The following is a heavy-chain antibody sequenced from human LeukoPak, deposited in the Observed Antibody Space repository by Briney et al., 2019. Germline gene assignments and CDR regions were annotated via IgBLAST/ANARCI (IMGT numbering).Heavy chain of an antibody. J-gene: IGHJ3*02. D-gene: IGHD3-16*01. CDR3: ARYGLRHDAFDI. Sequence: MPSETLSLTCTVSGGSISGSSYYWGWIRQPPGKGLEWIGSIYYSGSTYYNPSLNSRVTISVDTSKNQFSLKLSSVTAADTAVYYRARYGLRHDAFDIWGQGTMVTVSS. V-gene: IGHV4-39*01. CDR2: IYYSGST. CDR1: GGSISGSSYY.